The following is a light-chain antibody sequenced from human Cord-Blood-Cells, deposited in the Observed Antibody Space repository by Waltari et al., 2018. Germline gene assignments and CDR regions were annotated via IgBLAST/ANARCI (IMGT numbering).Light chain of an antibody. CDR1: QSVLYSANNKNY. CDR2: WAS. J-gene: IGKJ2*03. Sequence: DIVMTQSPASLVVSLGERATITFKSSQSVLYSANNKNYLAWYQQKPGQPPKRLIYWASTRESGVPDRFSGSGSGTDFTLTISSLQAEDVAVYYCQQYYSTPYSFGQGTKLEIK. CDR3: QQYYSTPYS. V-gene: IGKV4-1*01.